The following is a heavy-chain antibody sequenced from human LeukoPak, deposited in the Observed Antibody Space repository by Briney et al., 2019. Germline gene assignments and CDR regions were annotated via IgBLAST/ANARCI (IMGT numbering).Heavy chain of an antibody. CDR1: GYTFTGYY. V-gene: IGHV1-2*02. CDR2: INPNSGGT. Sequence: ASVKVSCKASGYTFTGYYMDWVRQAPGQGLEWMGWINPNSGGTNYAQKFQGRVTMTTDTSTSTAYMELRSLRSDDTAVYYCARQTTFDYYMDVWGKGTTVTVSS. J-gene: IGHJ6*03. D-gene: IGHD2/OR15-2a*01. CDR3: ARQTTFDYYMDV.